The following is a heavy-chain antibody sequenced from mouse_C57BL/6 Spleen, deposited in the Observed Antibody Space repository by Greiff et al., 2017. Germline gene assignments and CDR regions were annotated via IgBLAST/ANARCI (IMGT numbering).Heavy chain of an antibody. CDR2: IYPGDGAT. D-gene: IGHD2-1*01. V-gene: IGHV1-82*01. CDR1: GYAFSSSW. J-gene: IGHJ3*01. Sequence: QVQLQQSGPELVKPGASVKISCKASGYAFSSSWMHWVKQRPGKGLEWIGRIYPGDGATNYNGKFTGKATLTADKSSSTAYMPLSSLTSEDSAVYFCARDYYGNYQFAYWGQGTLVTVSA. CDR3: ARDYYGNYQFAY.